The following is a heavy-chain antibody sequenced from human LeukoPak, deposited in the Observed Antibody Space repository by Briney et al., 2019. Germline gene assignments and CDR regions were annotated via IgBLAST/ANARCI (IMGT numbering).Heavy chain of an antibody. D-gene: IGHD1-26*01. J-gene: IGHJ1*01. CDR3: ASGVGATARSAEYFQH. CDR1: GGSFSGYY. V-gene: IGHV4-34*01. CDR2: INHSGST. Sequence: KSSETLSLTCAVYGGSFSGYYWSWIRQPPGKGLEWIGEINHSGSTNYNPSLKSRVTISVDTSKNQFSLKLSSVTAADTAVYYCASGVGATARSAEYFQHWGQGTLVTVSS.